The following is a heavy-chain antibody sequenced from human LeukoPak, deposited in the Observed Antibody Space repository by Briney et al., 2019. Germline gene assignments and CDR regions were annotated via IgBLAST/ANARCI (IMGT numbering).Heavy chain of an antibody. CDR1: GFTFDDYG. J-gene: IGHJ6*03. Sequence: GGSLRLSCAASGFTFDDYGMSWVRQASGKGLEWVSGINWNGGSTGYADSVKGRFTISRDNAKNSLYLQMNSLRAEDTALYYCARRLAGYYMDVWGKGTTVTVSS. CDR2: INWNGGST. V-gene: IGHV3-20*04. CDR3: ARRLAGYYMDV. D-gene: IGHD2-21*01.